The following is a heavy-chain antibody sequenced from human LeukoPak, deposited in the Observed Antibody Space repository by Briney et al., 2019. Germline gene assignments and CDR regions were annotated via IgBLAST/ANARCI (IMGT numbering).Heavy chain of an antibody. D-gene: IGHD6-6*01. CDR3: AREYSSSSRYFDY. V-gene: IGHV3-7*03. Sequence: GGSLRLSCAASGFTFSNYWMSWVRQAPGKGLEWVANIKQDGSEKYYVDSVKGRFTISRDTSKNTLYLQMNSLRAEDTAVYYCAREYSSSSRYFDYWGQGALVTVSS. CDR1: GFTFSNYW. J-gene: IGHJ4*02. CDR2: IKQDGSEK.